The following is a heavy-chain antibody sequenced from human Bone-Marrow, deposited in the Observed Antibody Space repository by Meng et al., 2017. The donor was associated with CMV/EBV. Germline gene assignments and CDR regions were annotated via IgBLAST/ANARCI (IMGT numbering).Heavy chain of an antibody. Sequence: SVKVSCKASGGTFSSYAISWVRQAPGQGLEWMGGIIPIFGTANYAQKFQGSVTITTDESTSTAYMELSSLRSEDTAVYYCASHDYSNYYYYYGMDVWGQGTTVTVSS. D-gene: IGHD4-11*01. CDR2: IIPIFGTA. V-gene: IGHV1-69*05. J-gene: IGHJ6*02. CDR1: GGTFSSYA. CDR3: ASHDYSNYYYYYGMDV.